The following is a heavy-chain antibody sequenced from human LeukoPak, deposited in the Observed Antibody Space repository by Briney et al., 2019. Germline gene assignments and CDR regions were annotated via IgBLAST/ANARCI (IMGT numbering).Heavy chain of an antibody. CDR1: GFTSSDYD. CDR2: ISYGGNNE. CDR3: AEDDYGMDV. J-gene: IGHJ6*02. V-gene: IGHV3-30*18. Sequence: PGRSLRLSCAASGFTSSDYDIHWGCEAPGKGLGWGAVISYGGNNEYYADSVKGRFTISRDNSKNTVYLQMNSLRPEDTAVYYCAEDDYGMDVSGQGTMVTVSS.